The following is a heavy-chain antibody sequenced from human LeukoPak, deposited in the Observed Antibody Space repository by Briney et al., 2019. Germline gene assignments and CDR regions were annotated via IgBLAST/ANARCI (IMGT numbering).Heavy chain of an antibody. CDR3: ARIWSGYNYFDY. J-gene: IGHJ4*02. V-gene: IGHV4-39*07. D-gene: IGHD3-3*01. CDR2: IYYPGTT. Sequence: SETLSLTCKVSGGSIGSSGFYWGWFRQPPGKGLEWIGSIYYPGTTHYNPSLKSRVTISVDTSKNQFSLKLSSVTAADTAVYYCARIWSGYNYFDYWGQGALVTVSS. CDR1: GGSIGSSGFY.